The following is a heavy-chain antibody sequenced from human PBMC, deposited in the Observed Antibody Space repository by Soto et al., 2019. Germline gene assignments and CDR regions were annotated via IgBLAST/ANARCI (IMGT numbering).Heavy chain of an antibody. V-gene: IGHV1-69*06. Sequence: SVKVSCKASGGTFSSYAISWVRQAPGQGLEWMGGIIPIFGTANYAQKFQGRVTITADKSTSTAYMELSSLRSKDTAVYYCASVQSSSWKGYFQHWGQGTLVTVS. CDR3: ASVQSSSWKGYFQH. J-gene: IGHJ1*01. CDR1: GGTFSSYA. D-gene: IGHD6-13*01. CDR2: IIPIFGTA.